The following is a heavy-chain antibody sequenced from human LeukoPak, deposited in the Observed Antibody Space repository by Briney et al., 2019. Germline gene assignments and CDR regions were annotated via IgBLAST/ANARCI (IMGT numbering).Heavy chain of an antibody. CDR2: ISSSTTYI. D-gene: IGHD3-22*01. V-gene: IGHV3-21*01. J-gene: IGHJ4*02. CDR1: GFTFSAYR. CDR3: ARDPGTYDNSGYYYFDY. Sequence: PGGSLRLSCAASGFTFSAYRMNWVRQAPGKGLEWVSSISSSTTYIYYADSVKGRFTISRDYAKNSLYLQMNSLRAEDTAVYYCARDPGTYDNSGYYYFDYWGQGTLVTVSS.